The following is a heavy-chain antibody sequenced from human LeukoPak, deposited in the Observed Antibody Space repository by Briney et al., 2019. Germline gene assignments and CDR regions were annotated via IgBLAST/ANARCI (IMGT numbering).Heavy chain of an antibody. CDR3: ARGYCSGGNCYLDY. J-gene: IGHJ4*02. D-gene: IGHD2-15*01. V-gene: IGHV3-48*03. CDR2: ISGSGSTM. Sequence: GGSLRLSCAASGFIFSSYEMNWVRQAPGKGLEWISYISGSGSTMYYADSVKGRFTISRDNAKNSLYLQMNSLRAEDTAVYYCARGYCSGGNCYLDYWGQGTLVTVSA. CDR1: GFIFSSYE.